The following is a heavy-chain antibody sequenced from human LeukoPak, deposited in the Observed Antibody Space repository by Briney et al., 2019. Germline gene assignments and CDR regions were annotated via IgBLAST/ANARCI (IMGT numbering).Heavy chain of an antibody. CDR3: ARRDWGQYYFDY. D-gene: IGHD7-27*01. CDR2: IYYSRST. CDR1: GGSICISTYY. Sequence: PSETLSLTCTVSGGSICISTYYWGWLCPPPGKGLEWIGSIYYSRSTYYTPTLKSRVTISVDASKNHFSLKLSSVTAADTAVYYCARRDWGQYYFDYWGQGTLVTVSS. J-gene: IGHJ4*02. V-gene: IGHV4-39*01.